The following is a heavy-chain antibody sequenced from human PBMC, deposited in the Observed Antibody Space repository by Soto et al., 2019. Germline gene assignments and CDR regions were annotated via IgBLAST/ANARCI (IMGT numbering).Heavy chain of an antibody. D-gene: IGHD4-4*01. CDR2: ISYDGSNK. CDR3: ARDVSYYSNPPFGY. J-gene: IGHJ4*02. V-gene: IGHV3-30-3*01. Sequence: QVQLVESGGGVVQPGRSLRLSCAASGFTFSIYAMHWVRQAPGKGLEWVAVISYDGSNKYYADSVKGRFTISRDNSKNTLYLPMNSLRAEDTAVYYCARDVSYYSNPPFGYWGQGTLVTVSS. CDR1: GFTFSIYA.